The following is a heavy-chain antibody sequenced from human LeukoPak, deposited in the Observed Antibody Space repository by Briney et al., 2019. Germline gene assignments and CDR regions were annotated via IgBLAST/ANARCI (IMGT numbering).Heavy chain of an antibody. D-gene: IGHD4-17*01. J-gene: IGHJ4*02. V-gene: IGHV3-74*01. CDR2: INGDGSRT. CDR1: GFTFSTNW. CDR3: ARGATYAYYFDY. Sequence: PGGSVRLSCAASGFTFSTNWMHWVRQAPGQGLVWVSRINGDGSRTNYADYVEGRFTISRDNAKNTVYLQMNSLRAEDTAVYYCARGATYAYYFDYWGQGILVTVSS.